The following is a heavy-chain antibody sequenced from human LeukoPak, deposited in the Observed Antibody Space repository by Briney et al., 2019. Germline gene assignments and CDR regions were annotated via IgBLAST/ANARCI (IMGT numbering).Heavy chain of an antibody. D-gene: IGHD4-23*01. Sequence: GGSLRLSCAASGFTFYSYGMHWVRQAPGKGLEWVAFIRFDGSAKYFTDSVKGRFTISRGNSKNTLYLQMNSLRAEDTAVYYCAKDRERVDYGGPRVYFQHWGQGTLVTVSS. V-gene: IGHV3-30*02. CDR3: AKDRERVDYGGPRVYFQH. CDR2: IRFDGSAK. CDR1: GFTFYSYG. J-gene: IGHJ1*01.